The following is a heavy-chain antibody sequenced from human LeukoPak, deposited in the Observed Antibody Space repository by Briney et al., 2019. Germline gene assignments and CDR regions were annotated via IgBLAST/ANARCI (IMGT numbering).Heavy chain of an antibody. Sequence: GGSLRLSCAASGFTFSSYGMHWVRQAPGKGLEGVAFIRCEGSNKYYAYSVKGRFTIFRDNSKNTLYLQMNSLRAEDTAVYYCAKDFNIGIAVAGLFDYWGQGTLVTVSS. CDR2: IRCEGSNK. D-gene: IGHD6-19*01. CDR1: GFTFSSYG. CDR3: AKDFNIGIAVAGLFDY. J-gene: IGHJ4*02. V-gene: IGHV3-30*02.